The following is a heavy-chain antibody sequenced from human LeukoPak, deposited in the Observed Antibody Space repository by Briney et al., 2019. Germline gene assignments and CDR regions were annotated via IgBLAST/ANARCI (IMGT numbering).Heavy chain of an antibody. V-gene: IGHV4-59*01. J-gene: IGHJ4*02. CDR2: MYYTWTT. CDR1: IRSISRFY. D-gene: IGHD6-19*01. Sequence: SETLSLTCTGSIRSISRFYWTWIRQPPGKGLESLGYMYYTWTTNYNPSLRSRVTISIDKSKNQFSLNASPLTSADTHFYYCARLAVTGKNYWGQGTLVTVSS. CDR3: ARLAVTGKNY.